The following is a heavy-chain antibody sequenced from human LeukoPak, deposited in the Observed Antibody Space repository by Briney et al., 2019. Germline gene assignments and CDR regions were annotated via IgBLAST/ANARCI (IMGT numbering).Heavy chain of an antibody. J-gene: IGHJ5*02. D-gene: IGHD3-10*01. V-gene: IGHV4-34*01. CDR3: ARRVGRYYYGSGSYSPNSGWFDP. CDR1: GGSFSGYY. CDR2: INHSGST. Sequence: SETLSLTCTVYGGSFSGYYWSWIRQPPGKGLEWIGEINHSGSTNYNPSLKSRVTISVDTSKNQFSLKLSSVTAADTAVYYCARRVGRYYYGSGSYSPNSGWFDPWGQGTLVTVSS.